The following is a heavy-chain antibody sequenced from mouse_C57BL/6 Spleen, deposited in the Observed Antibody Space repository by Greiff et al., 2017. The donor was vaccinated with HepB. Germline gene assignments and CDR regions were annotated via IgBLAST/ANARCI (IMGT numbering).Heavy chain of an antibody. J-gene: IGHJ3*01. V-gene: IGHV1-61*01. CDR1: GYTFTSYW. CDR2: IYPSDSET. CDR3: ARRGSYYGNYWFAY. Sequence: QVQLQQPGAELVRPGSSVKLSCKASGYTFTSYWMDWVKQRPGQGLEWIGNIYPSDSETHYNQKFKDKATLTVDKSSSTAYMQLSSLTSEDSAVYYCARRGSYYGNYWFAYWGQGTLVTVSA. D-gene: IGHD2-1*01.